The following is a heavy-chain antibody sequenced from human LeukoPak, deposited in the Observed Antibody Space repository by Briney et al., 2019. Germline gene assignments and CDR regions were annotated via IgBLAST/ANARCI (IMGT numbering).Heavy chain of an antibody. V-gene: IGHV4-38-2*01. CDR2: IYHSGST. Sequence: SETPSLTCAVSGYSISGGYYWGWIRQPPGKGLEWIGSIYHSGSTYYNPSLKSRVTISVDTSKNQFSLKLSSVTAADTAVYYCASSYCSGGSCYSGDAFDIWGQGTMVTVSS. CDR1: GYSISGGYY. D-gene: IGHD2-15*01. J-gene: IGHJ3*02. CDR3: ASSYCSGGSCYSGDAFDI.